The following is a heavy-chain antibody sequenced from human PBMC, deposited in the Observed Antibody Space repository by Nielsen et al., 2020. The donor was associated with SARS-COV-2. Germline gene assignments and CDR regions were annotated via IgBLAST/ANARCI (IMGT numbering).Heavy chain of an antibody. J-gene: IGHJ5*02. D-gene: IGHD2-2*03. CDR1: GFNFDDYA. Sequence: SLKISCEASGFNFDDYAMHWVRQAPGKGLEWVSGISWNSGSIGYADSVKGRFTISRDNAKNSLYLQMNSLRAEDTALYYCAALRGYGYDGPHWFDPWGQGTLVTVSS. CDR2: ISWNSGSI. CDR3: AALRGYGYDGPHWFDP. V-gene: IGHV3-9*01.